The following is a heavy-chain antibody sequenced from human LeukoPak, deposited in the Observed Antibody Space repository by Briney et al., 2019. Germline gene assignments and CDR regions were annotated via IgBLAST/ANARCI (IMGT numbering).Heavy chain of an antibody. J-gene: IGHJ4*02. V-gene: IGHV3-30-3*01. D-gene: IGHD3-22*01. CDR1: GFTFSSYA. Sequence: GGSLRLSCAASGFTFSSYAMHWVRQAPGKGLEWVAVISYDGSNKYYADSVKGRFTIPRDNSKNTLYLQMNSLRAEDTAVHYCAHSSGYYWSVGYFDYWGQGTLVTVSS. CDR2: ISYDGSNK. CDR3: AHSSGYYWSVGYFDY.